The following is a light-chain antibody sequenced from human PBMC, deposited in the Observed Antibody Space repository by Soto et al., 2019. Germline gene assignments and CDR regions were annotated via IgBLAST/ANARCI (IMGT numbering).Light chain of an antibody. CDR2: DAS. V-gene: IGKV3-11*01. J-gene: IGKJ4*01. CDR1: QSVNSY. Sequence: EIVLTQSPSSLSLSPGERATLSCRASQSVNSYLAWYQQKPGQAPRLLIYDASNRATGVPSRFSGSGSGTDFTLTISSLEPEDFAGYYCQQRASSPLTFGGGTNVDIK. CDR3: QQRASSPLT.